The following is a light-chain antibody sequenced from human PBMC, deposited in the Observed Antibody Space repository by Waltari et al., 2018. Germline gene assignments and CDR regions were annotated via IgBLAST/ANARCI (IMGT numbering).Light chain of an antibody. J-gene: IGKJ1*01. V-gene: IGKV3-20*01. CDR3: HKYDFLPAT. CDR2: HTS. CDR1: QGVGKY. Sequence: EIVLTQSPGTLSLSPGERATLSCRASQGVGKYLAWYKQRPGQAPRLLLYHTSIRATGIPDRVSGSGYGTDFSRTISRLEPEDFAVYYCHKYDFLPATFGQGTTVEIK.